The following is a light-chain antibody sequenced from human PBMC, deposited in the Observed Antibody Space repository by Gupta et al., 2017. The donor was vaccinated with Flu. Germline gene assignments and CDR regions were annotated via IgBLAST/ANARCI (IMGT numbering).Light chain of an antibody. J-gene: IGKJ1*01. CDR1: QSILYSSDNKNY. CDR3: QQYYSSPPA. CDR2: WTS. V-gene: IGKV4-1*01. Sequence: VMTQPPSSLAVSLGDRATINCKSSQSILYSSDNKNYLAWYQQKPGQPPKVIIYWTSTRESGVPDRFSGSGSGTDFTLTISSLQAEDVAVYYCQQYYSSPPAFGQGTKVEIK.